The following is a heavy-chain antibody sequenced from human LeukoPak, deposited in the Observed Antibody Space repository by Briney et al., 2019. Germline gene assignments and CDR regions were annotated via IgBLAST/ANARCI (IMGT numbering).Heavy chain of an antibody. J-gene: IGHJ5*02. V-gene: IGHV3-21*01. Sequence: GGSLRLSCAASGFTFDDYTMHWVRQAPGKGLEWVSSISSSSSYIYYADSVKGRFTISRDNAKNSLYLQMNSLRAEDTAVYYCARDRVTMVRGGTSNWFDPWGQGTLVTVSS. CDR2: ISSSSSYI. D-gene: IGHD3-10*01. CDR3: ARDRVTMVRGGTSNWFDP. CDR1: GFTFDDYT.